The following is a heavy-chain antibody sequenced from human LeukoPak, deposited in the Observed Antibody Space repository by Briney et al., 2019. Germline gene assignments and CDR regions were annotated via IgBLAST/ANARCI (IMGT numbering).Heavy chain of an antibody. Sequence: GASVKVSCKASGGTFSSYAISWVRQAPGQGLEWMGRIIPILGIANYAQKFQGRVTITADKSTSTAYMELSSLRSEDTAVYYCARDTSGSYLLANWFDPWGQGTLVTVSS. D-gene: IGHD1-26*01. J-gene: IGHJ5*02. CDR1: GGTFSSYA. V-gene: IGHV1-69*04. CDR3: ARDTSGSYLLANWFDP. CDR2: IIPILGIA.